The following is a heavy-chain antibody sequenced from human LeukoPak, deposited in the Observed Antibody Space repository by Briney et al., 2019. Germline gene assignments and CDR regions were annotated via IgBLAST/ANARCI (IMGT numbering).Heavy chain of an antibody. CDR2: INPNSGGT. D-gene: IGHD3-10*01. J-gene: IGHJ3*02. CDR1: GYTFTGYY. V-gene: IGHV1-2*02. CDR3: ARGWAGELLNAFDI. Sequence: WASVKVSCKASGYTFTGYYMHWVRQAPGQGLEWMGWINPNSGGTNYAQKFQGRVTMTRDTPISTAYMELSRLRSDDTAVYYCARGWAGELLNAFDIWGQGTMVTVSS.